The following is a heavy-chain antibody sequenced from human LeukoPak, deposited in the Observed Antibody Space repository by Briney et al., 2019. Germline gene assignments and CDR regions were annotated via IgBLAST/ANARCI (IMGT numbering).Heavy chain of an antibody. J-gene: IGHJ4*02. D-gene: IGHD1-20*01. CDR3: ARDPGMTDYFFDY. CDR2: IKRDGTET. Sequence: GGSLRLSCVVSGFTFGDHWMRWVRQAPGKELEWVASIKRDGTETSYVDSVRGRFTISRDNANRSVFLQMNSLRAEDTAVYYCARDPGMTDYFFDYWGQGTLVTVAS. CDR1: GFTFGDHW. V-gene: IGHV3-7*01.